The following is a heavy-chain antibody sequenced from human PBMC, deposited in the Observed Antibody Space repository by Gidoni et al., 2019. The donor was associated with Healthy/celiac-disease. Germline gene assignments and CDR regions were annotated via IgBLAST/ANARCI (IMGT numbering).Heavy chain of an antibody. J-gene: IGHJ4*02. CDR2: IIPNSCGT. CDR3: ARDYTYYYDSTMGI. CDR1: GYTFTGYY. V-gene: IGHV1-2*02. Sequence: QVQLVQAGAEVKKHGDSVKVSCKASGYTFTGYYMHWVRQAPGQGLEWMGWIIPNSCGTNYAQKFQGRVTMTRDTSISTAYMELSRLRSDDTAVYYCARDYTYYYDSTMGIWGQGTLVTVSS. D-gene: IGHD3-22*01.